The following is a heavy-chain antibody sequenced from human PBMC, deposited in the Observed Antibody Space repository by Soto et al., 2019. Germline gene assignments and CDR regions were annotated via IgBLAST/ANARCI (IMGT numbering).Heavy chain of an antibody. CDR1: GYTFTSYY. CDR3: ARAMITFGGIIDHEDH. V-gene: IGHV1-46*03. CDR2: INPSGGST. D-gene: IGHD3-16*02. Sequence: ASVKVSCKASGYTFTSYYIHWVRQAPGQGLEWMGIINPSGGSTSYAQKFQGRVTMTRDTSTSTVYMELSSLRSEDTAMYYCARAMITFGGIIDHEDHWGQGTLVTVSS. J-gene: IGHJ4*02.